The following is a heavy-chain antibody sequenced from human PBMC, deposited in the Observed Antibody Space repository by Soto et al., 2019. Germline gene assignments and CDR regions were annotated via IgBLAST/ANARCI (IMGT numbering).Heavy chain of an antibody. D-gene: IGHD2-8*01. Sequence: SETLSLTCSVSGSYITSGDYHWTWIRQAPGKGLEWIGYISHSETTYYSPALKNRIIISSDFSMNQFSLRLNSVTAADTAVYFCAGFGVGDRDDKWGQGTRVTVSS. J-gene: IGHJ4*02. CDR3: AGFGVGDRDDK. V-gene: IGHV4-30-4*01. CDR2: ISHSETT. CDR1: GSYITSGDYH.